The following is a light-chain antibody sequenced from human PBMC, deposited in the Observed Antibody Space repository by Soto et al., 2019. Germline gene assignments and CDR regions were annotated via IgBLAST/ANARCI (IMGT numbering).Light chain of an antibody. V-gene: IGKV1-5*01. CDR3: QHYNSYSEA. J-gene: IGKJ1*01. CDR2: DAS. CDR1: QSISSW. Sequence: IQMTHAPSALSASVGDGGASTCRASQSISSWLAWYQRKPGKAPKLLIYDASSLESGVPSRFSGSGSGTEFTLTINGLQPDDFATYYCQHYNSYSEAFGQGTKVDI.